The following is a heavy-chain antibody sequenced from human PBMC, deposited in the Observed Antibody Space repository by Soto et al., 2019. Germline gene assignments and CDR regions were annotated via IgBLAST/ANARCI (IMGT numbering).Heavy chain of an antibody. V-gene: IGHV1-69*01. J-gene: IGHJ6*02. CDR3: ARTLVVQSYYGMDV. Sequence: QVQLVQSGAEVKKPGSSVKVSCKGSGGTFSSYAISWVRQAPGQGLEWMGGIIPIFGTANYAQKFQGRVTITADESTSTAYMELSSLRSEDTAVYYCARTLVVQSYYGMDVWGQGTTVTVSS. CDR1: GGTFSSYA. CDR2: IIPIFGTA. D-gene: IGHD6-6*01.